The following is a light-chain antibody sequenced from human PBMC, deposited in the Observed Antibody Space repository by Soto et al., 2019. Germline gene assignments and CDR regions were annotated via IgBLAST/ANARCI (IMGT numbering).Light chain of an antibody. V-gene: IGLV2-14*01. CDR2: EVT. Sequence: QSVLTQPASVSGSPGQSITIPCTGTSSDIGNYNSVSRYQQHPGKAPKLIIYEVTNRPSGVSDRFSGSKSGNTASLTISGLQAEDEADYYCGSWTTYRPYVFATGTKATVL. J-gene: IGLJ1*01. CDR1: SSDIGNYNS. CDR3: GSWTTYRPYV.